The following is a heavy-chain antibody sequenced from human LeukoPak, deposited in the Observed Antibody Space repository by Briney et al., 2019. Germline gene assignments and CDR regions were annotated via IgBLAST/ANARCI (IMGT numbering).Heavy chain of an antibody. V-gene: IGHV3-9*01. Sequence: GGSLRLSCAASGFTFDDYAMHWVRQAPGKGLEWVSGISWNSGRIGYADSVKGRFTISRDNAKNSLYLQMNSLRAEDTAVYYCAKGENVLRYFDWPGDYWGQGTLVTVSS. CDR2: ISWNSGRI. CDR3: AKGENVLRYFDWPGDY. CDR1: GFTFDDYA. J-gene: IGHJ4*02. D-gene: IGHD3-9*01.